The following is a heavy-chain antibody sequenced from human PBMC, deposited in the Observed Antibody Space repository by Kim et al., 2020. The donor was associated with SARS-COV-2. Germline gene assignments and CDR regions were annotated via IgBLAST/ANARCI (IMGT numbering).Heavy chain of an antibody. Sequence: GRSLRLSCAASGFTFSSYAMHWVRQAPGKGLEWVAVISYDGSNKYYADSVKGRFTISRDNSKNTLYLQMNSLRAEDTAVYYCARDAGIAAAGKKRGDYYYYMDVWGKGTTVTVSS. V-gene: IGHV3-30-3*01. J-gene: IGHJ6*03. CDR2: ISYDGSNK. D-gene: IGHD6-13*01. CDR1: GFTFSSYA. CDR3: ARDAGIAAAGKKRGDYYYYMDV.